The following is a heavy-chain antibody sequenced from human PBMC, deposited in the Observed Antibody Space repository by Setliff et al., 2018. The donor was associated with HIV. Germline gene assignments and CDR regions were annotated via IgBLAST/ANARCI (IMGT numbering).Heavy chain of an antibody. CDR3: ARGSAVAGTSSPPGDY. D-gene: IGHD6-19*01. J-gene: IGHJ4*02. V-gene: IGHV1-8*02. CDR1: GYTFTSYD. CDR2: MNPNSGNT. Sequence: GASVKVSCKASGYTFTSYDINWVRQATGQGLEWMGWMNPNSGNTGYAQKFQGRLTMTRNTSISTAYMEVSSLRSEDTAVYYCARGSAVAGTSSPPGDYWGQGTLVTVSS.